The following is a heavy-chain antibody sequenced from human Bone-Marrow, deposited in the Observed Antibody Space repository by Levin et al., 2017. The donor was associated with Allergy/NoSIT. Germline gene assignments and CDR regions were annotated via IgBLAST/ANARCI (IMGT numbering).Heavy chain of an antibody. Sequence: PSETLSLTCTVSGDSVSSGGYYWTWIRQHPGTGLEWLGSIYYSGSTLYNPSLQSRLIISLDTSNNAFSLNLTSATAADTAVYFCAAYNAYYYDSSAYSWGQGTLVTVSS. CDR3: AAYNAYYYDSSAYS. J-gene: IGHJ4*02. CDR2: IYYSGST. CDR1: GDSVSSGGYY. D-gene: IGHD3-22*01. V-gene: IGHV4-31*03.